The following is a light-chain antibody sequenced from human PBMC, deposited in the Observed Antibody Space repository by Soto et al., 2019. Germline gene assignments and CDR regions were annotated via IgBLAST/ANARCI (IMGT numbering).Light chain of an antibody. Sequence: QSALTQPASVSGSPGQSITISCTGTSSDVVGYNYVSWYQQHPGKAPKLMIYDVSNRPSGVSNRFSGSKSGNTASLTISGLQAEDEADYYCSSYTSGSTPLFVFGTGTKVTVL. CDR1: SSDVVGYNY. J-gene: IGLJ1*01. CDR2: DVS. CDR3: SSYTSGSTPLFV. V-gene: IGLV2-14*01.